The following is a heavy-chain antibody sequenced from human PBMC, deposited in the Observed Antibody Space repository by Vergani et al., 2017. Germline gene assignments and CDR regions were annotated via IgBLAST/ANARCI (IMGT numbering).Heavy chain of an antibody. Sequence: EVQLVQSGAEVKTPGVPLTISCKGSGYSFTSYWIGCVRQMPGKGVEWMGIIYPGDSDTRYSPSFQGQVTISADKSISTAYLQWRSLKASDTAMYYCARHFQKYSYLGSFDISREARIVTVS. D-gene: IGHD1-26*01. V-gene: IGHV5-51*01. J-gene: IGHJ3*02. CDR1: GYSFTSYW. CDR2: IYPGDSDT. CDR3: ARHFQKYSYLGSFDI.